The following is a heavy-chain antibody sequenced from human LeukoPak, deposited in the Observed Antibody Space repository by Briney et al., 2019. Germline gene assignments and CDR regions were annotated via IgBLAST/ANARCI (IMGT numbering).Heavy chain of an antibody. D-gene: IGHD3-22*01. CDR2: LSGRSDSI. J-gene: IGHJ4*02. CDR3: ARDFRYFDSSGHYSFVS. V-gene: IGHV3-48*02. Sequence: GGSLRLSCAVSGFTFSNYGMNWVRQAPGKGLEWVSYLSGRSDSIYYSDSVKGRFTISRDNAKNSLYLQMNRLRDEDTAVYYCARDFRYFDSSGHYSFVSWGQGTLVTVSS. CDR1: GFTFSNYG.